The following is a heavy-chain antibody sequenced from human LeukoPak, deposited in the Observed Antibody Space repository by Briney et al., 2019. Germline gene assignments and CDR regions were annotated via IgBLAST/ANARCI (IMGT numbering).Heavy chain of an antibody. CDR2: SNHIGRT. CDR3: ARRDPNYVWGSYRF. CDR1: GGYSTGYY. D-gene: IGHD3-16*02. V-gene: IGHV4-34*01. Sequence: SETLSLTCAINGGYSTGYYWTWIRQPPGKGLDWIGESNHIGRTAYNPSLKSRVSISVDSSKNQFSLKLHSVTAADTARYYCARRDPNYVWGSYRFWGQGALVIVSS. J-gene: IGHJ4*02.